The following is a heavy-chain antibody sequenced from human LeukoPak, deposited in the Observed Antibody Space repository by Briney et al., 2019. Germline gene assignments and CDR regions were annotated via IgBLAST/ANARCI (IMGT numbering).Heavy chain of an antibody. CDR1: GGSISRSSYY. Sequence: PSETLSLTCSVSGGSISRSSYYWGWFRQPPGKGLEWIGSLYNTETTYYNPSLQSRVTISLDRSKNQFSLKLSSMTAADTAVYYCASGNTGYDRDSFDIWGQGTMVTVSS. CDR2: LYNTETT. D-gene: IGHD5-12*01. CDR3: ASGNTGYDRDSFDI. J-gene: IGHJ3*02. V-gene: IGHV4-39*07.